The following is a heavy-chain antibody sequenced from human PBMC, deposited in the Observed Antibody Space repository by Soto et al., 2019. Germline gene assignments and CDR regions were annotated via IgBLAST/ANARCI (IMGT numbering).Heavy chain of an antibody. CDR2: ISSSSSYI. V-gene: IGHV3-21*01. J-gene: IGHJ4*02. CDR1: GFTFSSYG. D-gene: IGHD3-3*01. CDR3: ASSTIFGMIIKYCFDY. Sequence: GGSLRLSCAASGFTFSSYGMNWVRQAPGKGLEWVSSISSSSSYIYYADSVKGRFTISRDNAKNSLYLQMNSLRAEDTAVYYCASSTIFGMIIKYCFDYWAQGTLVPVSS.